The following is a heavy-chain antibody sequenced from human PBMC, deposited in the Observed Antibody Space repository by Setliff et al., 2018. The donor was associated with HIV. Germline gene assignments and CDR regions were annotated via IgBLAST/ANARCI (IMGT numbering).Heavy chain of an antibody. CDR3: GGGGDYSSYYMDV. D-gene: IGHD2-15*01. Sequence: GGSLRLSCTASGFTFSGYWMSWVRQAPGKGLEWVANIKEDGSEKYYVDSVKGRFTISRDNAKNSLYVQMNRLRPEDTAVYYCGGGGDYSSYYMDVWGKGTTVTVSS. J-gene: IGHJ6*03. V-gene: IGHV3-7*03. CDR1: GFTFSGYW. CDR2: IKEDGSEK.